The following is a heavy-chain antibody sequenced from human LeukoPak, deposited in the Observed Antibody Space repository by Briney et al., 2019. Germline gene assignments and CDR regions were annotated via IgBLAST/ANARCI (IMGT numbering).Heavy chain of an antibody. D-gene: IGHD3-22*01. CDR1: GFTVSSNY. Sequence: GGSLRLSCAASGFTVSSNYMSWVRQAPGKGLEWVSGIGIGGDTYNLGSVKGRFTISRENAKNSLYLQMNSLRAEDTAVYYCARGVSSGYHVFDYWGQGTLVTVSS. V-gene: IGHV3-13*01. CDR3: ARGVSSGYHVFDY. CDR2: IGIGGDT. J-gene: IGHJ4*02.